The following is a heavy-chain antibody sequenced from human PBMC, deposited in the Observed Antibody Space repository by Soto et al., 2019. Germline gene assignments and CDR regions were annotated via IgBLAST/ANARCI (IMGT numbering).Heavy chain of an antibody. CDR1: GGSINNYY. CDR2: VSYSGRT. J-gene: IGHJ6*02. CDR3: ARHGIYDYVWGSYRPNYYYYGMDV. V-gene: IGHV4-59*01. Sequence: KTSETLSLTCTVSGGSINNYYWNWIRQPPGKGLEWIGYVSYSGRTNYNPSLKSRVNMLVDKSKNQFSLNLTSVTAADTAVYYCARHGIYDYVWGSYRPNYYYYGMDVWGQGTTGTVSS. D-gene: IGHD3-16*02.